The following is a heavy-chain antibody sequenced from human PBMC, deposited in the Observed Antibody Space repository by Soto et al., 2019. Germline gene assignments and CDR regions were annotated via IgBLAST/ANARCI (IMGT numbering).Heavy chain of an antibody. CDR2: MYHSGST. CDR3: ARVPDY. J-gene: IGHJ4*02. D-gene: IGHD2-2*01. CDR1: GGSISSGGSS. V-gene: IGHV4-30-2*01. Sequence: SETLSLTCTVSGGSISSGGSSWSWIRQPSGKGLEWIGYMYHSGSTYYNPSLKSRVTISIDRSKNQFSLKLSSVTAADTAVYYCARVPDYWGQGILVTVSS.